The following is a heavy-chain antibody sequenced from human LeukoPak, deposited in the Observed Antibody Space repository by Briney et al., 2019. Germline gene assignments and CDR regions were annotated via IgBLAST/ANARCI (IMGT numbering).Heavy chain of an antibody. J-gene: IGHJ4*02. CDR3: AKDIKSSTIFDY. D-gene: IGHD5-24*01. V-gene: IGHV3-43*02. CDR2: ISGDGGST. CDR1: GFTFDDYG. Sequence: GGSLRLSCAASGFTFDDYGMSWVRQAPGKGLEWVSLISGDGGSTYYADSVKGRFTISRDNSKNSLYLQMNSLRTEDTALYYCAKDIKSSTIFDYWGQGTLVTVSS.